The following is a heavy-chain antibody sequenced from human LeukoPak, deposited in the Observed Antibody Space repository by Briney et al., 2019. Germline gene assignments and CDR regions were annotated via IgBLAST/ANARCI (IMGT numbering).Heavy chain of an antibody. CDR2: IGDSGDKS. Sequence: GGSLRLSCAASGFTFSRYAMTWVRRAPGKGLEWVSTIGDSGDKSYYPDSVKGRFTISRDLSKDTLFLEMHNLRAEDTAVYYCAKGRALWTYDFDSWGQGTLVTVSS. V-gene: IGHV3-23*01. J-gene: IGHJ4*02. D-gene: IGHD3/OR15-3a*01. CDR3: AKGRALWTYDFDS. CDR1: GFTFSRYA.